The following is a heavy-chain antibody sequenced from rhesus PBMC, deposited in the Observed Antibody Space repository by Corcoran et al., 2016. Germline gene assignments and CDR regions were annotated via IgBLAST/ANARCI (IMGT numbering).Heavy chain of an antibody. D-gene: IGHD6-31*01. V-gene: IGHV4-65*01. CDR1: GGSVSRSNW. CDR3: ARGLSVAAAGY. J-gene: IGHJ4*01. CDR2: ISGSCGIT. Sequence: QVQLQESGPGLVKPSETLSLTCAVSGGSVSRSNWWSWIRQPPGKGLEWIGYISGSCGITYYNPSLKSRVTISTDTSKNQFSLKLSSVTAADTAVYYCARGLSVAAAGYWGQGVLVTVSS.